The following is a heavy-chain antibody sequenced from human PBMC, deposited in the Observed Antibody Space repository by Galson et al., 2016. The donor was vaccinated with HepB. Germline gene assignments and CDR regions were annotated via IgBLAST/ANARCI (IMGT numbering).Heavy chain of an antibody. CDR2: IKEDENKK. J-gene: IGHJ4*02. D-gene: IGHD5-18*01. CDR1: GFSFSTYG. CDR3: ATLRGYGYGIDY. Sequence: SLRLSCAASGFSFSTYGMTWVRQAPGKGLEWVANIKEDENKKNYVDSVKGRFTISIDNAKKSLFLEMNSLRAEDTGVYYCATLRGYGYGIDYWGQGTLVTVSS. V-gene: IGHV3-7*02.